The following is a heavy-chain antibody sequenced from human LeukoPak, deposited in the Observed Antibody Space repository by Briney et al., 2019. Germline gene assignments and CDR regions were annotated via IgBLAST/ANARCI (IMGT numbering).Heavy chain of an antibody. D-gene: IGHD6-6*01. V-gene: IGHV3-33*01. CDR1: GFTFSSYG. CDR3: ARSISSSSSFDY. Sequence: PGRSLRLSCAASGFTFSSYGMHWVRQAPGKGLEWVAVIWYDGSNKYYADSVKGRFTISRDNSKNTLYLQMNTLGAEDTAIYYCARSISSSSSFDYWGQGTLVTVSS. CDR2: IWYDGSNK. J-gene: IGHJ4*02.